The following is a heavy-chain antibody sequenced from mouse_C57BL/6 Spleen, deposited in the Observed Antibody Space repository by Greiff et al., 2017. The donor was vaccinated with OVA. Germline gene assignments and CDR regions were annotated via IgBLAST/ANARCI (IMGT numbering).Heavy chain of an antibody. CDR3: AREEYYGSYYYAMDY. V-gene: IGHV1-82*01. Sequence: QVQLQQSGPELVKPGASVKISCKASGYAFSSSWMNWVKQRPGKGLEWIGRIYPGDGDTNYNGKFKGKATLTADKSSSTAYMQLSSLTSEDSAVYCCAREEYYGSYYYAMDYWGQGTSVTVSS. J-gene: IGHJ4*01. CDR2: IYPGDGDT. CDR1: GYAFSSSW. D-gene: IGHD1-1*01.